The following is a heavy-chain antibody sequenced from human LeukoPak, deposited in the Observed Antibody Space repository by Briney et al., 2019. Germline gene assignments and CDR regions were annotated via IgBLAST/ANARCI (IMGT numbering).Heavy chain of an antibody. CDR1: GFTFSSYS. V-gene: IGHV3-21*01. CDR2: ISSGSSYI. Sequence: GGSLRLSCAASGFTFSSYSMNWVRQAPGKGLEWVSSISSGSSYIYYADSVKGRFTISRDNAKNTLYLQMNSLRAEDTAVYYCARRIAAAAAPYYFDYWGQGTLITVSS. CDR3: ARRIAAAAAPYYFDY. D-gene: IGHD6-13*01. J-gene: IGHJ4*02.